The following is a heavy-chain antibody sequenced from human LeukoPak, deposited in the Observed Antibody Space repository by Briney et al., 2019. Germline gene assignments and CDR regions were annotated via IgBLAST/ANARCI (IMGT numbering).Heavy chain of an antibody. V-gene: IGHV3-23*01. CDR3: ATAHQSPGFDP. Sequence: GGSLRLSCAASGFTFSSYSMNWVRQAPGKGLEWVSAISGSGGSTYYADSVKGRFTISRDNSKNTLYLQMNSLRAEDTAVYYCATAHQSPGFDPWGQGTLVTVSS. J-gene: IGHJ5*02. CDR2: ISGSGGST. CDR1: GFTFSSYS.